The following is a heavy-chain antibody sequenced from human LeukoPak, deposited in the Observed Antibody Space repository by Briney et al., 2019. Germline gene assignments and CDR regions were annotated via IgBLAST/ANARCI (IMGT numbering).Heavy chain of an antibody. Sequence: GGSLRLSCAASGFTFSSYAMSWVRQAPGKGLEWVSAISGSGGSTYYADSVKVRFTISRDNSKNTLYLQMNSLRAEDTAVYYCAKQKGSGWYTEYFQHWGQGTLVTVSS. CDR3: AKQKGSGWYTEYFQH. J-gene: IGHJ1*01. CDR2: ISGSGGST. CDR1: GFTFSSYA. D-gene: IGHD6-19*01. V-gene: IGHV3-23*01.